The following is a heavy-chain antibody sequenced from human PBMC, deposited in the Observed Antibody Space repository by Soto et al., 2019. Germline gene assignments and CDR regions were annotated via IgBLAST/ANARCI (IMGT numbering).Heavy chain of an antibody. J-gene: IGHJ6*02. CDR1: GFTFSNAW. D-gene: IGHD3-3*02. V-gene: IGHV3-15*07. Sequence: GGSLRLSCAASGFTFSNAWMNWVRQAPGKGLEWVGRIKSKTDGGTTDYAAPVKGRFTISRDDSKNTLYLQMNSLKTEDTAVYYCTTLLSSHFWSGYYRAYYYYYGMDVWGQGTTVTVS. CDR2: IKSKTDGGTT. CDR3: TTLLSSHFWSGYYRAYYYYYGMDV.